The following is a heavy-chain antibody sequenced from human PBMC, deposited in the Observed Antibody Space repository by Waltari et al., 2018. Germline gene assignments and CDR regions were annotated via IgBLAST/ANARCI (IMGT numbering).Heavy chain of an antibody. Sequence: EVQLVESGGGLVQPGGSLRLSCAASGFTFSSYRMNWVRQAPGKGLEWVSYISSNSSTIYYADSVKGRFTISRDNAKNSLYLQMNSLRAEDTAVYYCARSPPATGGYVNWGQGTLVTVSS. CDR2: ISSNSSTI. J-gene: IGHJ4*02. D-gene: IGHD7-27*01. CDR1: GFTFSSYR. CDR3: ARSPPATGGYVN. V-gene: IGHV3-48*04.